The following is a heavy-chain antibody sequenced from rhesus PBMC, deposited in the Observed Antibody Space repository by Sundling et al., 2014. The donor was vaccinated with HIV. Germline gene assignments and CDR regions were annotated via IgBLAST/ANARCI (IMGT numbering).Heavy chain of an antibody. D-gene: IGHD2-21*01. Sequence: QVQLQESGPGLLKPSETLSLNCAVSGGSITSGYYHWTWIRQPPGKTLEWIGYTAFGGSTNYNPSLKSRVTISRDTSKNQFSLRLTSVTVADTAVYYCARENTAAEFDYWGQGVLVTVSS. CDR2: TAFGGST. V-gene: IGHV4-122*02. CDR3: ARENTAAEFDY. J-gene: IGHJ4*01. CDR1: GGSITSGYYH.